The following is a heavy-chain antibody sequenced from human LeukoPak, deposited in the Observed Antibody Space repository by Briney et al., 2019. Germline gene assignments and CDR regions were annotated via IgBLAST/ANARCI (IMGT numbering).Heavy chain of an antibody. CDR1: GFTFSNYA. Sequence: GRSLRLSCTASGFTFSNYAMHWVRQAPGKGLEWLAIISYDGSNKYYADSVKGRFTISRDNSKNTLYLQMNSLRAEDTAVYYCARETTVDVWGQGTTVTVSS. V-gene: IGHV3-30-3*01. J-gene: IGHJ6*02. CDR3: ARETTVDV. CDR2: ISYDGSNK.